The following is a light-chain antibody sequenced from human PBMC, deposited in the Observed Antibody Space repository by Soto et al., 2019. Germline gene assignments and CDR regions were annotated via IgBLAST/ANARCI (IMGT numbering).Light chain of an antibody. J-gene: IGKJ3*01. CDR3: QQYNNWPVT. CDR2: DAS. V-gene: IGKV3-15*01. Sequence: EIVMTQSPATLSVSPGERATLSCRASQSVSSNLAGYQQKPGQAPRLLIYDASTRATGIPARLSGSGSGTEFTLTISSLQSEDFAVYYCQQYNNWPVTFGPATKVDI. CDR1: QSVSSN.